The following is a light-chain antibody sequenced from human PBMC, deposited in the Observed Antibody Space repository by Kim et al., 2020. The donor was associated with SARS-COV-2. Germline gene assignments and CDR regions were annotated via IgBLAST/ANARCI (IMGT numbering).Light chain of an antibody. V-gene: IGKV1-5*01. CDR1: RSSSNW. Sequence: ASVGARVTTTCRASRSSSNWLAWYQQKPEKAPKLLFDDASTLESGVPSRFSGSGSGTEFTLTISSLQPDDFGTYYCQQYNNHILSFGGGTKVDIK. CDR2: DAS. J-gene: IGKJ4*01. CDR3: QQYNNHILS.